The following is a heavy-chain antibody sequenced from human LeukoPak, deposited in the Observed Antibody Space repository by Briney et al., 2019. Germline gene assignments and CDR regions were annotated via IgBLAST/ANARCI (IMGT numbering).Heavy chain of an antibody. J-gene: IGHJ1*01. D-gene: IGHD3-22*01. CDR2: IRGETDGGTI. Sequence: GVARRRSCAASGFTLNKAWMIWVRQARGKGLVWVGGIRGETDGGTIEYAAPVKGRFTISRDDSRNTLYLQMDSLTIEDTAAYYCTPDRYYDNSELQFQHWGQGPLVTVSS. CDR3: TPDRYYDNSELQFQH. V-gene: IGHV3-15*01. CDR1: GFTLNKAW.